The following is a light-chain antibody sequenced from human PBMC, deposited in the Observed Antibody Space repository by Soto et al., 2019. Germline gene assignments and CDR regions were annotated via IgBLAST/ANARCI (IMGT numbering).Light chain of an antibody. V-gene: IGLV2-23*01. CDR2: EGS. Sequence: QSALTQPASVSGSPGQSITISCTGTSSDVGSYNLVSWYQQYPGKAPKLMIYEGSKRPSGISNRFSGSKSGNTASLTISGLQAEDEADYYCCSYAGRNTYVVFGGGTKLTVL. CDR1: SSDVGSYNL. J-gene: IGLJ2*01. CDR3: CSYAGRNTYVV.